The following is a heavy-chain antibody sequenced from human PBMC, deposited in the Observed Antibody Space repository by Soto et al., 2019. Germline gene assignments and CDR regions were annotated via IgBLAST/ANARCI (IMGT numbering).Heavy chain of an antibody. D-gene: IGHD4-17*01. CDR2: INPSGGST. CDR3: ARAPDYGDYSWYFDL. J-gene: IGHJ2*01. CDR1: GYTFTSYY. V-gene: IGHV1-46*01. Sequence: ASVKVSCKASGYTFTSYYMHWVRQAPGQGLEWMGIINPSGGSTSYAQKFQGRVTMTRETSTSTVYMELSSLRSEDTAVYYCARAPDYGDYSWYFDLWGRGTLVTVSS.